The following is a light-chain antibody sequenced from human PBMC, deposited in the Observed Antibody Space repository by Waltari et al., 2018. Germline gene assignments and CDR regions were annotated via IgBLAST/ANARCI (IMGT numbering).Light chain of an antibody. CDR3: QQYNNWPET. Sequence: EVVMTQSPATLSVSPGERATLSCRASQGVGSNLAWYQQKPGQAPRLLIYGASTWATGIPVRFSGSGSGREFTLTISSLQSEDCAIYYCQQYNNWPETFGQGTKVDIK. J-gene: IGKJ1*01. CDR1: QGVGSN. V-gene: IGKV3-15*01. CDR2: GAS.